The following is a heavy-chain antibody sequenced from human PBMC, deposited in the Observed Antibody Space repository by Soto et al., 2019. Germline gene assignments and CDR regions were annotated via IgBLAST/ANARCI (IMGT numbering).Heavy chain of an antibody. Sequence: PWGSLRLSCAASGFTFSSYWMHWVRQAPGKGLVWVSRINSDGSSTSYADSVKGRFTISRDNAKNTLYLQMNSLRAEDTAVYYCAREGYCSGGSCSPRGWFDPWGQGTLVTVSS. D-gene: IGHD2-15*01. CDR3: AREGYCSGGSCSPRGWFDP. CDR2: INSDGSST. CDR1: GFTFSSYW. V-gene: IGHV3-74*01. J-gene: IGHJ5*02.